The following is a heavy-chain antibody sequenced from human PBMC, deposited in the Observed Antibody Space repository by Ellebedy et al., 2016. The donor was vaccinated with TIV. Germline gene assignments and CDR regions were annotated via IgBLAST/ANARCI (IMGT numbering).Heavy chain of an antibody. D-gene: IGHD2-8*02. CDR3: ARGFQVLMV. J-gene: IGHJ4*02. V-gene: IGHV3-21*01. Sequence: PGGSLRLSCAASGFSFSTYTMNWVRQAPGKGLEWVSSISSTSASMYYSDSVKGRFAISRDNTKNLLYLQMNSLRVEDTSVYYCARGFQVLMVWGQGTLVTVAS. CDR1: GFSFSTYT. CDR2: ISSTSASM.